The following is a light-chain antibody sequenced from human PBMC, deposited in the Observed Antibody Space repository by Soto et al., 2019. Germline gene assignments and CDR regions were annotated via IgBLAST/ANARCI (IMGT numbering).Light chain of an antibody. CDR3: AAWDDNLSGPV. V-gene: IGLV1-47*01. CDR2: RNN. CDR1: SSNIGSNY. Sequence: QSVLTQPPSASGTPGQRVTISCSGSSSNIGSNYVYWYQQLPRAAPKLLIYRNNQRPSGVPDRFSGSKSGTSASLAITGLRSEDEADYYCAAWDDNLSGPVSGGGTKLTVL. J-gene: IGLJ3*02.